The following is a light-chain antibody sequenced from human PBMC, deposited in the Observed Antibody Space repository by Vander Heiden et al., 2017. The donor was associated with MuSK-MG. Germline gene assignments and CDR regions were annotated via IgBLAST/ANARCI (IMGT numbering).Light chain of an antibody. CDR1: QSVGSS. J-gene: IGKJ2*01. CDR3: QQYDNWPLYT. Sequence: EIVMTQSPATLSVSPGERATLSCRASQSVGSSLAWYQQKPGQAPRLLIYGASTRTTGIPARFSGSGYGTEFTLTISSRQSEDFAIYYCQQYDNWPLYTFGQGTKLQIK. V-gene: IGKV3-15*01. CDR2: GAS.